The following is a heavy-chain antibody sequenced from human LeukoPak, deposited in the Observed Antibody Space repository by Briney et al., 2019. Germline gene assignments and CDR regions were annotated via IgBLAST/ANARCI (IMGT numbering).Heavy chain of an antibody. Sequence: ASVKVSCTASGYTFTNYAMNWVRQAPGQGLEWMGWINTNTGNPTYAQGFTGRFVFSLDTSVSTAYLQISSLTAEDTAAYYCARGNYYVDYWGQGTLVTVSS. CDR2: INTNTGNP. CDR3: ARGNYYVDY. J-gene: IGHJ4*02. V-gene: IGHV7-4-1*02. CDR1: GYTFTNYA. D-gene: IGHD3-10*01.